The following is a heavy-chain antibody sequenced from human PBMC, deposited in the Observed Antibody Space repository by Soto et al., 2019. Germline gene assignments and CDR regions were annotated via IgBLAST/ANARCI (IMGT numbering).Heavy chain of an antibody. D-gene: IGHD3-16*01. J-gene: IGHJ2*01. Sequence: EVQLVESGGGLVQPGRSLRLSCTASGFTFDAYAMHWVRQAPGKGLEWVSGISWNSGSIGYADSVKGRFTISRDNAKNTLYLQMNSLRAEDTAFYSGVKVMGDGVRDWYFDLWGRGTLVTVSS. CDR2: ISWNSGSI. CDR1: GFTFDAYA. CDR3: VKVMGDGVRDWYFDL. V-gene: IGHV3-9*01.